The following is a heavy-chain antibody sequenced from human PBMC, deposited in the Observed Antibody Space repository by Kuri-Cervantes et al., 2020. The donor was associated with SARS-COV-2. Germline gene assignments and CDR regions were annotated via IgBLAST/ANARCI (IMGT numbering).Heavy chain of an antibody. J-gene: IGHJ4*02. CDR1: GYTFISYG. Sequence: ASVKVSCKASGYTFISYGISWVRQAPGQGLEWMGWISVYSGDTTYAQKFQGRVTVTTDTSTSTAYMELRSLRSDDTAVYYCAREGFDGPTWWDYWGQGTLVTVSS. V-gene: IGHV1-18*01. D-gene: IGHD2-15*01. CDR2: ISVYSGDT. CDR3: AREGFDGPTWWDY.